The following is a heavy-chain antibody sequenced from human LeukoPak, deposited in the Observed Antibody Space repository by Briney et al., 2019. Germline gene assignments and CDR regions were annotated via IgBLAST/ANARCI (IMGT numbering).Heavy chain of an antibody. CDR2: INPNSGGT. CDR1: GYTFTGYF. Sequence: GASVKVSCRAFGYTFTGYFIHWVRQAPGQGPEWMGWINPNSGGTSYAQKFQSRVTMTRATSISTAYMELSRLRSDDRAVYYCARNYDGACDYWGQGTLVTVSS. V-gene: IGHV1-2*02. J-gene: IGHJ4*02. D-gene: IGHD4-23*01. CDR3: ARNYDGACDY.